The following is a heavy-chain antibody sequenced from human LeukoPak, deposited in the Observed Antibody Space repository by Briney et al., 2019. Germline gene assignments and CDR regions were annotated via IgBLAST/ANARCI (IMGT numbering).Heavy chain of an antibody. CDR1: GYTLTELS. D-gene: IGHD2-15*01. CDR3: ATGVVVAAKSGFDY. Sequence: ASVKVSCKVSGYTLTELSMHWVRQAPGKGLEWMGGFDPEDGETIYAQEFQGRVTMTEDTSTDTAYMELSSLRSEDTAVYYCATGVVVAAKSGFDYWGQGTLVTVSS. J-gene: IGHJ4*02. V-gene: IGHV1-24*01. CDR2: FDPEDGET.